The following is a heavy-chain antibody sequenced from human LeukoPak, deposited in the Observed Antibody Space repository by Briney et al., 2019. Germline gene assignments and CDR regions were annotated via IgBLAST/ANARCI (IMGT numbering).Heavy chain of an antibody. J-gene: IGHJ6*02. CDR2: IRSKANSYAT. CDR3: TRPEPNTAMGRYYYYGMDV. V-gene: IGHV3-73*01. D-gene: IGHD5-18*01. Sequence: GGSLRLSCAASGFTFSSYAMHWVRQASGKGLEWVGRIRSKANSYATAYAASVKGRFTISRDDSKNTAYLQMNSLKTEDTAVYYCTRPEPNTAMGRYYYYGMDVWGQGTTVTVSS. CDR1: GFTFSSYA.